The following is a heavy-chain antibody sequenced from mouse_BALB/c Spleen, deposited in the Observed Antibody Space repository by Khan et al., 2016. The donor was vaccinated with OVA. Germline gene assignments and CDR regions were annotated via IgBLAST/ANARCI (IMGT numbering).Heavy chain of an antibody. J-gene: IGHJ4*01. CDR2: ISSGGHYT. Sequence: EVELVESGGGLVKPGGSLKLSCSASGFTFSSYAMSWVRQTPEKRLELVATISSGGHYTFYPDSVKGRFTISRDNARNTLYLQMSSLRSEDTAMHYCASSLVDYHAMDYWGQGTSVTVSS. V-gene: IGHV5-9-3*01. CDR1: GFTFSSYA. D-gene: IGHD2-12*01. CDR3: ASSLVDYHAMDY.